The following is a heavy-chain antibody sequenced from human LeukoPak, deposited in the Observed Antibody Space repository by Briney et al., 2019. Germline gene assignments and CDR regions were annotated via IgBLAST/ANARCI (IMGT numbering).Heavy chain of an antibody. CDR2: ISYSGNT. V-gene: IGHV4-39*01. J-gene: IGHJ3*02. Sequence: SETLSLTCTVSGGSIISSDYHWGWVRQPPGKGLEWIGTISYSGNTDYNPSLRSRVTISVDTSNNQFSLRLGSVTAADTAVYHCARHCCSAPSKRVFDIWGQGTMVTVSS. CDR1: GGSIISSDYH. CDR3: ARHCCSAPSKRVFDI. D-gene: IGHD2-15*01.